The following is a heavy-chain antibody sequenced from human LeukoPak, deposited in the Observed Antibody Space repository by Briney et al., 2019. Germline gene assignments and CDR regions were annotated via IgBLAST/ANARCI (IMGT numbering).Heavy chain of an antibody. CDR1: GYSITNGYY. V-gene: IGHV4-38-2*01. CDR3: AKTGYNYGYDD. Sequence: SETLSLTCVVSGYSITNGYYWGWIRQPPGKGLERIGRIYHSGSTDYNPSLESRVTISVDTSKNQFSLKLSSVTAADTAVYYCAKTGYNYGYDDWGQGSLVIVSS. J-gene: IGHJ4*02. CDR2: IYHSGST. D-gene: IGHD5-18*01.